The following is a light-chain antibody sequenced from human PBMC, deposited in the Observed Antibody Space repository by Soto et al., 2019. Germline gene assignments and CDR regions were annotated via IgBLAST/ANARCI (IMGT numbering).Light chain of an antibody. CDR1: QSISSH. CDR2: AAS. CDR3: QQSYSTPLT. J-gene: IGKJ4*01. V-gene: IGKV1-39*01. Sequence: DIQVTQSPSSLSASVGDRVTITCRTSQSISSHLNWYQQKPGKAPEVLIYAASNLQSGVPSRFSGSGSGTDFTLTISSLQPEDFATYYCQQSYSTPLTFGGGTKVEIK.